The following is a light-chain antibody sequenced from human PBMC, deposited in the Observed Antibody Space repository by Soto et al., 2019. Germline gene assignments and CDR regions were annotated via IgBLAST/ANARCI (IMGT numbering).Light chain of an antibody. J-gene: IGLJ3*02. CDR3: TSYTSTALRV. CDR2: EVS. CDR1: SSDVGGFNY. Sequence: QSVLTQPASVSGSPGQSITISCTGTSSDVGGFNYVSWYQQHPGKAPKVMISEVSNRPSGVSNRFSGSKSGNTASLTISGLQAEDEADYYCTSYTSTALRVFGGGTKVTVL. V-gene: IGLV2-14*01.